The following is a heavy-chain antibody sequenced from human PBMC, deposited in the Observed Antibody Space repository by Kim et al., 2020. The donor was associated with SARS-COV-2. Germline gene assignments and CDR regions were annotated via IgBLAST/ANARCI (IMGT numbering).Heavy chain of an antibody. CDR2: IYYSGSV. CDR3: ARHVRNWYFDL. Sequence: SETLSLTCTVSGGSITSSSYYWAWIRQPPGKGLECIGNIYYSGSVYYNPSLKSRVTISVDTSKNQFSLKLTSVTAADTAVYYCARHVRNWYFDLWGRGTRVTVSS. J-gene: IGHJ2*01. V-gene: IGHV4-39*01. CDR1: GGSITSSSYY.